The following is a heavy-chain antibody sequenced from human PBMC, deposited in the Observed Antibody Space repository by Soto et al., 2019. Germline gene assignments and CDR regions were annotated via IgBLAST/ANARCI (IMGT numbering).Heavy chain of an antibody. J-gene: IGHJ4*02. CDR2: ISYDGSNK. V-gene: IGHV3-30*04. CDR3: ARDSSGWYDY. CDR1: GFTFSSYA. Sequence: GGSLRLSCAASGFTFSSYAMHWVRQAPGKGLEWVAVISYDGSNKYYADSVKGRFTISRDNSKNTLYLQMNSLRAEDTAVYYCARDSSGWYDYWGQGTLGTVSS. D-gene: IGHD6-19*01.